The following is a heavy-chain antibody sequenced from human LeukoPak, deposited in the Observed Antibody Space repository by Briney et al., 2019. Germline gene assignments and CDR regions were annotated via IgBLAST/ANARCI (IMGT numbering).Heavy chain of an antibody. Sequence: ASVKVSCKASGYTFTSYYMHWVRLAPGQGLEWMGIINPSGGSTSYAQKFQGRVTMTRDTSTSTVYMELSSLRSEDTAVYYCARDAGGYDFWSGYSTYYYYGMDVWGQGTTVTVSS. V-gene: IGHV1-46*01. J-gene: IGHJ6*02. CDR3: ARDAGGYDFWSGYSTYYYYGMDV. D-gene: IGHD3-3*01. CDR2: INPSGGST. CDR1: GYTFTSYY.